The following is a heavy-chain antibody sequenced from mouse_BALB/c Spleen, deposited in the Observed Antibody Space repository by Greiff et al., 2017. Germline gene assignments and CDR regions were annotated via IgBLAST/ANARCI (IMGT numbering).Heavy chain of an antibody. J-gene: IGHJ4*01. CDR2: IDPANGNT. Sequence: VQLKESGAELVKPGASVKLSCTASGFNITDTYMHWVKQRPEQGLEWIGRIDPANGNTKYDPKFQGKATITADTSSNTAYLQLSSLTSEDTAVYACARDYGYVDYAMDYWGQGTSVTVSS. D-gene: IGHD1-2*01. CDR3: ARDYGYVDYAMDY. V-gene: IGHV14-3*02. CDR1: GFNITDTY.